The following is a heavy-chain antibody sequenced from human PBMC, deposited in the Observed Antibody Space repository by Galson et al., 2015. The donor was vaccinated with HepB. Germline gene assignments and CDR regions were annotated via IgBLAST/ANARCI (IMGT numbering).Heavy chain of an antibody. CDR1: GYTFTSYA. CDR2: INAGNGNT. CDR3: ARGVVGYIVVVPADGPVDY. D-gene: IGHD2-2*01. Sequence: SVKVSCKASGYTFTSYAMHWVRQAPGQRLEWMGWINAGNGNTKYSQKFQGRVTITRDTSASTAYMELSSLRSEDTAVYYCARGVVGYIVVVPADGPVDYWGQGTLVTVSS. V-gene: IGHV1-3*01. J-gene: IGHJ4*02.